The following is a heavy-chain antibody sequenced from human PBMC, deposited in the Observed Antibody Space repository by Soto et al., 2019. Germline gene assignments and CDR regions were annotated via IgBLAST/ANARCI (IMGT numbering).Heavy chain of an antibody. J-gene: IGHJ5*02. CDR1: GFTFSSYA. CDR2: ISGSGGST. D-gene: IGHD2-15*01. CDR3: AKVRVGCSGGSCYLMSNWFDP. Sequence: EVQLLEPGGGLVQPGGSLRLSCAASGFTFSSYAMSWVRQAPGKGLEWVSAISGSGGSTYYADSVKGRFTISRDNSKNTLYLQMNSLRAEDTAVYYCAKVRVGCSGGSCYLMSNWFDPWGQGTLFTVSS. V-gene: IGHV3-23*01.